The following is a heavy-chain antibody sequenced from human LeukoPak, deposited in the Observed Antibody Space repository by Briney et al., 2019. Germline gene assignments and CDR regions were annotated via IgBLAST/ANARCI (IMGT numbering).Heavy chain of an antibody. CDR1: GFGFNYYN. CDR2: ITTTSSHI. V-gene: IGHV3-21*03. J-gene: IGHJ6*03. D-gene: IGHD4-17*01. Sequence: GESLRLSCAASGFGFNYYNMNWVGQTPGKGLEWVSSITTTSSHIFYADSVKGRFTIYRENDKKSLYLQMNRLTDEDTGGYYCARDPYNGAYGDNYYYYIDVWGKATTVTIS. CDR3: ARDPYNGAYGDNYYYYIDV.